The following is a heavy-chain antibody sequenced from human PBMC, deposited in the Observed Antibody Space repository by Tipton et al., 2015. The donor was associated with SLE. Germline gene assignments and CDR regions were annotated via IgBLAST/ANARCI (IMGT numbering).Heavy chain of an antibody. CDR2: ISDDGSSK. D-gene: IGHD2-21*01. CDR3: ARDGSDVSMWSFDS. Sequence: SLRLSCVASGFTLSKHGMHWVRQAPGKGLEWVAVISDDGSSKYYADSLKGRLTISRDDSKNTLYLQMDSLRVEDTAVYFCARDGSDVSMWSFDSWGQGTLVTVSS. V-gene: IGHV3-30*03. J-gene: IGHJ4*02. CDR1: GFTLSKHG.